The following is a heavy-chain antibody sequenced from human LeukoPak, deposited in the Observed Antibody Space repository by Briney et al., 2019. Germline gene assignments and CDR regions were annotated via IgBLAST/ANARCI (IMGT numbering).Heavy chain of an antibody. CDR2: MNPNSGNT. J-gene: IGHJ5*02. D-gene: IGHD6-6*01. CDR3: AKIGAAARRTPNPRWFDP. Sequence: ASVKVSCKASGYTFTSYDINWVRQATGQGLEWMGWMNPNSGNTGYAQKFQGRVSMTWNTSISTAYMELSSLKSKDTAVYYCAKIGAAARRTPNPRWFDPWGQGTLVTVSS. V-gene: IGHV1-8*01. CDR1: GYTFTSYD.